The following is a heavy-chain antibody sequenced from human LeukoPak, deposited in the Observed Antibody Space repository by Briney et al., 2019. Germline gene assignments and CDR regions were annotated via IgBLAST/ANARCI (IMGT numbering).Heavy chain of an antibody. CDR2: ISAYNGNT. CDR1: GYTFTSYG. J-gene: IGHJ5*02. V-gene: IGHV1-18*01. CDR3: ARATRVLRRGYWFDP. Sequence: GASVKVSCKASGYTFTSYGISWVRQAPGQGLEWMGWISAYNGNTNYAQKLQGRVTMTTDTSTSTAYMELRSLRSDDTAVYYCARATRVLRRGYWFDPWGQGTLVTVSS. D-gene: IGHD4/OR15-4a*01.